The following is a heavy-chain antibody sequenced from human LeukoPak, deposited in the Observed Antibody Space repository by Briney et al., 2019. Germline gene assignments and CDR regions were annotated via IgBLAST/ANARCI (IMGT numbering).Heavy chain of an antibody. CDR1: GGSISSGDYY. Sequence: TLSLTCTVSGGSISSGDYYWSWIRQPPGKGLEWIGYIYYSGSTYYNPSLKSRVTISVDTSKNQFSLKLSSVTAADTAVYYCARGMYYDFWSGYSTSDAFDIWGQGTMVTVSS. CDR2: IYYSGST. D-gene: IGHD3-3*01. J-gene: IGHJ3*02. CDR3: ARGMYYDFWSGYSTSDAFDI. V-gene: IGHV4-30-4*08.